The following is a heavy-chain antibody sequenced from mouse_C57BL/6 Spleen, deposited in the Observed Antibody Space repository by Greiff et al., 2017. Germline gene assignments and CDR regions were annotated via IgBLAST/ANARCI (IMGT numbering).Heavy chain of an antibody. CDR2: IRSKSNNYAT. J-gene: IGHJ4*01. CDR3: VRGTTVVATGAMDY. D-gene: IGHD1-1*01. V-gene: IGHV10-1*01. CDR1: GFSFNTYA. Sequence: EVQLKESGGGLVQPKGSLKLSCAASGFSFNTYAMNWVRQAPGKGLEWVARIRSKSNNYATYYADSVKDRFTISRDDSESMLYLQMNNLKTEDTAMYYCVRGTTVVATGAMDYWGQGTSVTVSS.